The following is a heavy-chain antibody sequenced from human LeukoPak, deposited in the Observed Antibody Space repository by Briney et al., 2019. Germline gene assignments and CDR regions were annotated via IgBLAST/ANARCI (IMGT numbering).Heavy chain of an antibody. CDR1: GFTFSSYA. CDR2: ISGSGGST. J-gene: IGHJ4*02. D-gene: IGHD3-9*01. CDR3: AKDLGDYYDILTGYLAGDFDY. Sequence: PGGSLRLSCAASGFTFSSYAMSWVRQAPGKGLEWVSAISGSGGSTYYADSVKGRFTISRDNSKNTLYLQMNSLRAEDTAVYYCAKDLGDYYDILTGYLAGDFDYWGQGTLVTASS. V-gene: IGHV3-23*01.